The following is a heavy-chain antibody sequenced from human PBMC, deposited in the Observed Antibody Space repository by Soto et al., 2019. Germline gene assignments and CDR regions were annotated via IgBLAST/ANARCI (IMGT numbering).Heavy chain of an antibody. CDR3: TRDWNPPLAMDV. J-gene: IGHJ6*02. CDR2: VSSSSSYI. CDR1: GFTFRSYG. D-gene: IGHD1-1*01. V-gene: IGHV3-21*01. Sequence: GGSQRLSCAASGFTFRSYGRNWVRQAPGKGLEWVSSVSSSSSYIYYADSVKGRFTISRDNAKNSLYLQMNSLRAEDTAVYYCTRDWNPPLAMDVWGQGTTVTVSS.